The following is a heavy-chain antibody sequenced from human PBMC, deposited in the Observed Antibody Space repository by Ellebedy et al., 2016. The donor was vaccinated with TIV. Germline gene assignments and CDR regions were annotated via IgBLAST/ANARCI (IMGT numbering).Heavy chain of an antibody. CDR2: IKSKIDGGTT. V-gene: IGHV3-15*07. D-gene: IGHD3-16*01. CDR3: TTLGGFDY. J-gene: IGHJ4*02. Sequence: PGGSLRLSCAASDFTFSIAWMRWVRQAPGKGLEWVGRIKSKIDGGTTDYAAPVKGRFTISRDDSKTMLYLQMNSLKTEDTAVYYCTTLGGFDYWGQGTLVTVSS. CDR1: DFTFSIAW.